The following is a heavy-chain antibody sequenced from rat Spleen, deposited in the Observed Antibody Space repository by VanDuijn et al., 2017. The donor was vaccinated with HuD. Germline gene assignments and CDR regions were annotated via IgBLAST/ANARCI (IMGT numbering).Heavy chain of an antibody. CDR3: TTNNLGTNHNYFAD. J-gene: IGHJ3*01. CDR1: GFTFSNYG. Sequence: EVQLVESGGDLVQPGRSLKLSCVASGFTFSNYGLHWIRQTPKKGLDWVATIIYDGSRTYYRDSVKGRFTVSRDNAKSTLYLQMDSLRSEDTATYYCTTNNLGTNHNYFADWGQGTLVTVSS. D-gene: IGHD1-5*01. V-gene: IGHV5-19*01. CDR2: IIYDGSRT.